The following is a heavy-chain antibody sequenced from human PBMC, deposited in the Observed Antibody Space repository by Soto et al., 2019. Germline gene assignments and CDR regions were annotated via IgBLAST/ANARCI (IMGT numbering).Heavy chain of an antibody. CDR2: IYYSGST. Sequence: QVQLQESGPGLVKPSETLSLTCTVSGGSIRGHYCTWIRQPPGKGLEWIGYIYYSGSTNYNPSLKSRVTMSVDTSKNHFSLKLSSVTAADTAVYYCARDLLGWGGLTYWGQGALVTVSS. J-gene: IGHJ4*02. V-gene: IGHV4-59*11. CDR3: ARDLLGWGGLTY. CDR1: GGSIRGHY. D-gene: IGHD2-21*02.